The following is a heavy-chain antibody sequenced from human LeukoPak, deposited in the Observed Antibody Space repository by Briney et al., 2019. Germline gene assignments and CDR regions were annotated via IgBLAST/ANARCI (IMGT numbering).Heavy chain of an antibody. CDR2: ITGSGTSV. CDR1: GFTFSDYY. Sequence: PGGSLRLSCAASGFTFSDYYITWIRQPPGRGLEWIAYITGSGTSVDYAEAVKGRFSVSRDNAENSVFLQMDSLRVEDSAVYFCTREPEYSDTWGEGPLVTVSS. D-gene: IGHD1-14*01. CDR3: TREPEYSDT. V-gene: IGHV3-11*01. J-gene: IGHJ5*02.